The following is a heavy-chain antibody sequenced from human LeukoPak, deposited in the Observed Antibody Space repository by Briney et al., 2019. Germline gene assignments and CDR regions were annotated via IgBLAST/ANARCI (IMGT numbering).Heavy chain of an antibody. D-gene: IGHD6-19*01. Sequence: GGSLRLSCAASGFTFSSYAMHWVRQAPGKGLEWVAVISYDGSNKYYADSVKGRFTISRDNSKNTLYLQMNSLRAEDTAVYYCARDSAVIRSEQWLVNYFDYWGQGTLVTVSS. V-gene: IGHV3-30*04. CDR2: ISYDGSNK. J-gene: IGHJ4*02. CDR1: GFTFSSYA. CDR3: ARDSAVIRSEQWLVNYFDY.